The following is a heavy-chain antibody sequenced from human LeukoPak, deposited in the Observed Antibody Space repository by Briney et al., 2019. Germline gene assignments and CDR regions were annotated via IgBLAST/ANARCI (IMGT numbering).Heavy chain of an antibody. J-gene: IGHJ4*02. CDR1: GFTFDDYA. Sequence: GGSLRLSCAASGFTFDDYAMHWVRQAPGKGLEWVSGISWNSGSIGYADSVKGRFTISRDNAKNSLYLQMNSLRAEDTALYYCAKATSPLAYSSGWYADYWGQGTLVTVSS. CDR2: ISWNSGSI. CDR3: AKATSPLAYSSGWYADY. V-gene: IGHV3-9*01. D-gene: IGHD6-19*01.